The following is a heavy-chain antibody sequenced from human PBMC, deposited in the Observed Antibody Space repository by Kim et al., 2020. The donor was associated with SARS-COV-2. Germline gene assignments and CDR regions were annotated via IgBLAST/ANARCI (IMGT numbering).Heavy chain of an antibody. J-gene: IGHJ4*02. CDR3: ARGRASDY. CDR1: GFTFSSFW. V-gene: IGHV3-7*01. Sequence: GGSLRLSCAASGFTFSSFWMTWVRQAPGKGPEWVANIKQDGSEKFYVDSVKGRFTVSRDNAKNSLNLQMNSLRAEDTAVYFCARGRASDYWCQGTLVTVS. D-gene: IGHD3-10*01. CDR2: IKQDGSEK.